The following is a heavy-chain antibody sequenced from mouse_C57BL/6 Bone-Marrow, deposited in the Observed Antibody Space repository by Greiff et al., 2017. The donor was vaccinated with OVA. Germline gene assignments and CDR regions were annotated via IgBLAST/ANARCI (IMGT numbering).Heavy chain of an antibody. CDR1: GFTFSSYT. CDR2: ISGGGGNT. V-gene: IGHV5-9*01. D-gene: IGHD4-1*01. CDR3: ARRWVYFDY. Sequence: EVQRVESGGGLVKPGGSLKLSCAASGFTFSSYTMSWVRQTPEKRLAWVATISGGGGNTYYPDSVKGRFTISRDNAKNTLYLQMSSLRSEDTALYYCARRWVYFDYWGQGTTLTVSS. J-gene: IGHJ2*01.